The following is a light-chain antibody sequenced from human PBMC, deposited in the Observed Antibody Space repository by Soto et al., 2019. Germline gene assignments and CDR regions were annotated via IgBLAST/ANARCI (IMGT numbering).Light chain of an antibody. V-gene: IGKV3-15*01. CDR2: GAS. Sequence: EIVMTQSPATLSVSPGEGATLSCRASQSITSNLAWYQQKPGQAPRLLIYGASSRATGIPARFSGSGSGTDFILTISSLQSEDFALYYCQQYNNWPLTFGGGTKVEIK. J-gene: IGKJ4*01. CDR3: QQYNNWPLT. CDR1: QSITSN.